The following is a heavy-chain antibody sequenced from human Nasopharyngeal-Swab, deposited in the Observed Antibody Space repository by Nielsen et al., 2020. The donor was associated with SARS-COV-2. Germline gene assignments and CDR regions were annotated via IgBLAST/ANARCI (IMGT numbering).Heavy chain of an antibody. CDR1: GYTFTSYD. V-gene: IGHV1-8*03. J-gene: IGHJ5*02. CDR3: ARKGRYCSSTSCGNWFDP. CDR2: MNPNSGNT. D-gene: IGHD2-2*01. Sequence: ASVQVSCKASGYTFTSYDINWVRQATGQGLEWMGWMNPNSGNTGYAQKFQGRVTITRNTSISTAYMKLSSLRSEDTAVYYCARKGRYCSSTSCGNWFDPWGQGTLVTVSS.